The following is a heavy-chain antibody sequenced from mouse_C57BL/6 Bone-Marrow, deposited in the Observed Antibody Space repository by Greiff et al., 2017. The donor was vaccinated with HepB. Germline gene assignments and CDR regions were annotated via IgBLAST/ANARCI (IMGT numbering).Heavy chain of an antibody. CDR3: AAGLYSRAY. CDR2: ISDGGSYT. CDR1: GFTFSSYA. V-gene: IGHV5-4*01. J-gene: IGHJ3*01. D-gene: IGHD1-3*01. Sequence: EGHLVGSGGGLVKPGGSLKISCGTSGFTFSSYAMSWVRQTPEKRLEWVETISDGGSYTYYPDNVKGRFTRSRDNAKNNLYLQMSHLKSEDTAMYYCAAGLYSRAYWGQGTLVTVSA.